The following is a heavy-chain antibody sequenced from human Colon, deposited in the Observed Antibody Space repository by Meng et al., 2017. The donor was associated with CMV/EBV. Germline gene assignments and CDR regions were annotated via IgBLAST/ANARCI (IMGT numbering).Heavy chain of an antibody. J-gene: IGHJ4*02. Sequence: ASVKVSCKASGYNFISYDIIWVRQGPGQGLEWMGWMNPHTGDTVYGQKFQGRMTVTRDTAMSTVYMDLTSLRSDDTAVYFCARSPRGGTELLDHWGQGTRVTVSS. CDR3: ARSPRGGTELLDH. D-gene: IGHD1-26*01. CDR1: GYNFISYD. CDR2: MNPHTGDT. V-gene: IGHV1-8*01.